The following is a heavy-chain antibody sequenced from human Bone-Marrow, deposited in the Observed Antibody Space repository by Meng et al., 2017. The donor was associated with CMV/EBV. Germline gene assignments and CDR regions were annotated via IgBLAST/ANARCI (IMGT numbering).Heavy chain of an antibody. D-gene: IGHD5-12*01. CDR2: IVSGGCNI. Sequence: GGSRRLSCAASGFTFTNYNLHWGRKAPGKGLEWVSLIVSGGCNIYYADFVKGRFTISRDNSKNTLYLQMDGLRTEDTAVYFCAEDNGYTYGHASDYWGQGTLVTVSS. V-gene: IGHV3-30*02. CDR1: GFTFTNYN. J-gene: IGHJ4*02. CDR3: AEDNGYTYGHASDY.